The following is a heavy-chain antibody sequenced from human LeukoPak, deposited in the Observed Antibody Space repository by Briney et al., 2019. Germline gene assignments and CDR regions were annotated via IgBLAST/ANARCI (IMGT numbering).Heavy chain of an antibody. V-gene: IGHV4-59*01. J-gene: IGHJ4*02. CDR3: ARAGIAAAGTPFDY. D-gene: IGHD6-13*01. CDR2: IYYSGSP. CDR1: AASTGRVY. Sequence: ENPSLTRTVTAASTGRVYGTWIGEPLRKEVGGFGYIYYSGSPNYNPSLKSRVTISVDTSKHQFSLKLSSVTAADSAVYYCARAGIAAAGTPFDYWGQGTLVTVSS.